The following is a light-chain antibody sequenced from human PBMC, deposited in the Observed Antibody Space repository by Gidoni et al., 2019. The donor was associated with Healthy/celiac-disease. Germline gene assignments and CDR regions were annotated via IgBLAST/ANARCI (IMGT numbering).Light chain of an antibody. J-gene: IGLJ2*01. Sequence: SYALTQRPSVSVAPGQTASITCSGDKLGDKYACWYQQKPGQSPVLVIYQDSKRPSGIPERFSGSNSGNTATLTISGTQAMDEADYYCQAWDSSTACVVFGGGTKLTVL. CDR2: QDS. CDR1: KLGDKY. CDR3: QAWDSSTACVV. V-gene: IGLV3-1*01.